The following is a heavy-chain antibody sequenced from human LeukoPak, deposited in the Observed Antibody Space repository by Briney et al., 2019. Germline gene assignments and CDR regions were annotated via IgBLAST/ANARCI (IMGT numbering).Heavy chain of an antibody. CDR1: GGTFSSYG. V-gene: IGHV1-69*13. CDR2: IIPIFGTA. CDR3: ARTGENPPAATLYGMDV. D-gene: IGHD2-15*01. Sequence: GASVKVSCKASGGTFSSYGISWVRQAPGQGLEWMGGIIPIFGTANYAQKFQGRVMITADESTSTAYMELSSLRSEDTAVYYCARTGENPPAATLYGMDVWGQGTTVTVSS. J-gene: IGHJ6*02.